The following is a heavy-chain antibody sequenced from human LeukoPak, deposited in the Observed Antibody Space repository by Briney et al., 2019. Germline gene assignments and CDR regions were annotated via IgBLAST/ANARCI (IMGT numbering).Heavy chain of an antibody. CDR3: ARHSGWQDYYYYYGMDV. Sequence: SVKVSCKASGGTFSSYAISWVRQAPGQGLEWMGGIIPIFGTANYAQKFQGRVTITADKSTSTAYMELSSLRSEDTAVYYCARHSGWQDYYYYYGMDVWGQGTTVTVSS. CDR2: IIPIFGTA. D-gene: IGHD6-19*01. CDR1: GGTFSSYA. J-gene: IGHJ6*02. V-gene: IGHV1-69*06.